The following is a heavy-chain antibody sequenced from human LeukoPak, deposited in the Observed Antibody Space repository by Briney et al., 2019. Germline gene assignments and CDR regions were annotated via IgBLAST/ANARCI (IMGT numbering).Heavy chain of an antibody. V-gene: IGHV4-61*02. CDR2: IYTSGST. J-gene: IGHJ6*02. D-gene: IGHD4-17*01. Sequence: PSETLSLTCTVSGGSISSGSYYWSWIRQPAGKGLEWIGRIYTSGSTNYNPSLKSRVTISVDTSKNQFSLKLSSVTAADTAVYYCARSYGDKAHRHYYYYGMDVWGQGTTVTVSS. CDR3: ARSYGDKAHRHYYYYGMDV. CDR1: GGSISSGSYY.